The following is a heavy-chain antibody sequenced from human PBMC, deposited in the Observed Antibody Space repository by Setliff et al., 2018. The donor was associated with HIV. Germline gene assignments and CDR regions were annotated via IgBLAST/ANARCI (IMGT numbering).Heavy chain of an antibody. D-gene: IGHD3-3*01. CDR1: GGTFNNFA. V-gene: IGHV1-69*04. CDR2: IIPIFGKP. Sequence: SVKVSCKPSGGTFNNFAISWVRQAPGQGLEWMGRIIPIFGKPNYAQKFQGRVTISADKSTSTAYMELSSLRSEDTAVYYCARDPRYYDFWSGYYTNDAFDIWGQGTMVTVSS. CDR3: ARDPRYYDFWSGYYTNDAFDI. J-gene: IGHJ3*02.